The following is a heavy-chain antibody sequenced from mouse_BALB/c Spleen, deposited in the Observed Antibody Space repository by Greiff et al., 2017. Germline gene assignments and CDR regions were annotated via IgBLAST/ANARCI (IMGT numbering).Heavy chain of an antibody. CDR3: ARALLRLLDY. J-gene: IGHJ2*01. CDR2: IDPANGNT. V-gene: IGHV14-3*02. Sequence: VQLKQSGAELVKPGASVKLSCTASGFNIKDTYMHWVKQRPEQGLEWIGRIDPANGNTKYDPKFQGKATITADTSSNTAYLQLSSLTSEDTAVYYCARALLRLLDYWGQGTTLTVSS. D-gene: IGHD1-2*01. CDR1: GFNIKDTY.